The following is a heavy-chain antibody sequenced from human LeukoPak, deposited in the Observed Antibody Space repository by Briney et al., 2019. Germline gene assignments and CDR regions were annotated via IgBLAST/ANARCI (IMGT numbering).Heavy chain of an antibody. J-gene: IGHJ6*03. CDR3: ARTLEYSSGWHDYYYYYMDV. V-gene: IGHV1-69*13. D-gene: IGHD6-19*01. CDR2: IIPIFGTA. CDR1: GGTFSSYA. Sequence: SVKVSCKASGGTFSSYAISWVRQAPGQGLEWMGGIIPIFGTANYAQKFQGRVTITPDESTSTAYMELSSLRSEDTAVYYCARTLEYSSGWHDYYYYYMDVWGKGTTVTVSS.